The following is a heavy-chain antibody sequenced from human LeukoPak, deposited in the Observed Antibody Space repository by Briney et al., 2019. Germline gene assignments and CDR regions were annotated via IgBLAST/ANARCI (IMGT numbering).Heavy chain of an antibody. Sequence: SETLSLTCAGYGGSFSGYLWSWIRQPPGKGLEGIGELTESGRTSYNPSLKSRVTIAEDTSKNQFSLKLSSVTAADTAVYYCAGHARTYSPPPSFDYWGQGTLVTVSS. D-gene: IGHD1-26*01. J-gene: IGHJ4*02. V-gene: IGHV4-34*01. CDR3: AGHARTYSPPPSFDY. CDR2: LTESGRT. CDR1: GGSFSGYL.